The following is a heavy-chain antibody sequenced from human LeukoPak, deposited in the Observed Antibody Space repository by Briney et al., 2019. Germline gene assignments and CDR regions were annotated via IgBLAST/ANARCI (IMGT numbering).Heavy chain of an antibody. J-gene: IGHJ3*02. CDR3: AKVLSMAASWENDDAFDI. Sequence: PGGSLRLSCAASGFTFSSYAMSWVRQAPGKGLEWVSAISGSGGSTYYADSVKGRFTISRDNSKNTLYLQMNSLRAEDTAVYYCAKVLSMAASWENDDAFDIWGQGTMVTVSS. CDR1: GFTFSSYA. V-gene: IGHV3-23*01. CDR2: ISGSGGST. D-gene: IGHD5-24*01.